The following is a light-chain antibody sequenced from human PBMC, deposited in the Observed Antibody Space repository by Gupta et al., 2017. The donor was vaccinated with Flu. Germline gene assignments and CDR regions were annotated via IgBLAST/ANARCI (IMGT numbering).Light chain of an antibody. CDR1: QSIRSY. V-gene: IGKV1-39*01. CDR2: AAS. Sequence: DIQMTQFPFSLSASVGDRVTITCRASQSIRSYLNWYQQKPGKAPDLLFYAASSLQSGVPSRFSGSGSGTEFTLTISSLQTEDSATFYCQQSYSEPYTFGQETKLEIK. J-gene: IGKJ2*01. CDR3: QQSYSEPYT.